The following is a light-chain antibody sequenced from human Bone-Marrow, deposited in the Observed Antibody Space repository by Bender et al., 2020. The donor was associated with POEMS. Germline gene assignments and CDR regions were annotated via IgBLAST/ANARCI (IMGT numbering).Light chain of an antibody. CDR1: DVERKN. Sequence: SYVLTQSPAVSLAPGQTARITCGGSDVERKNVHWYQQKAGQAPVLVSYQDDKRPAGIPERFSGSNSGDVATLNISGTQPMDEAAYYCQAWDSHDAAIFGGGTRLTVL. CDR3: QAWDSHDAAI. J-gene: IGLJ2*01. CDR2: QDD. V-gene: IGLV3-21*01.